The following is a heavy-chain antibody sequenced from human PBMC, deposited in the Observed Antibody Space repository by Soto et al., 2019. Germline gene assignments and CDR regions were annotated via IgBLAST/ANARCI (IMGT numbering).Heavy chain of an antibody. J-gene: IGHJ5*02. CDR3: ARLYGDYDGNWFDP. V-gene: IGHV4-39*01. CDR2: IYYSGST. D-gene: IGHD4-17*01. CDR1: GGSISRSSYY. Sequence: SETLSLTCTVSGGSISRSSYYWGWIRQPPGKGLEWIGSIYYSGSTYYNPSLKSRVTISVDTSKNQFSLKLSSVTAADTAVYYCARLYGDYDGNWFDPWGQGTLVTVS.